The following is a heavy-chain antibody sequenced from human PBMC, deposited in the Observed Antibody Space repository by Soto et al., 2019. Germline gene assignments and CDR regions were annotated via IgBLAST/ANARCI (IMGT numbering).Heavy chain of an antibody. CDR3: DIGPASTPASGDGINY. J-gene: IGHJ4*01. CDR2: ISYTGIT. V-gene: IGHV3-53*01. CDR1: VFTVSSNY. D-gene: IGHD5-12*01. Sequence: GLIQPGGSLRLSCAASVFTVSSNYMSWVRQAPGKGLEWASLISYTGITYYADSVKGRYSISRDDSRNTLYLQMDSQNHVHTAVYEGDIGPASTPASGDGINYSDQVTLGTV.